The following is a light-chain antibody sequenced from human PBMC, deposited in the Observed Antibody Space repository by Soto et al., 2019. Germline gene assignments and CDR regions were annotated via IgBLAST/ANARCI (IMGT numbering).Light chain of an antibody. V-gene: IGKV3-15*01. J-gene: IGKJ1*01. CDR3: QQYANWPKT. CDR1: QSVSSS. CDR2: AAS. Sequence: EIVLTQSPGTLSLSPGERATLSCRASQSVSSSFLAWYQQKPGQAPRLLIYAASTRATGIPARFSGSGSETEFTLTISSLQSEDLAVYYCQQYANWPKTVGQGTKVDIK.